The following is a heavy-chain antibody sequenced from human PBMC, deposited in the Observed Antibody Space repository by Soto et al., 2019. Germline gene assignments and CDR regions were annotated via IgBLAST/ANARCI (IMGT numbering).Heavy chain of an antibody. Sequence: PGGSLRLACAASGCNFSSYSINWVRQAPGKGLEWVSSISSSSSCIYYADSVKGRFTISRDNAKNSLYLQMNSLRAEDTAVYYCARVYYDILTGYQYDAFDIWGQGTMVTVSS. CDR2: ISSSSSCI. CDR3: ARVYYDILTGYQYDAFDI. V-gene: IGHV3-21*01. J-gene: IGHJ3*02. D-gene: IGHD3-9*01. CDR1: GCNFSSYS.